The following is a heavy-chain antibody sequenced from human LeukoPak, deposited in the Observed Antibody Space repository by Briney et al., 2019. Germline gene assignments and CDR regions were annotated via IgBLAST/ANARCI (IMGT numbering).Heavy chain of an antibody. J-gene: IGHJ4*02. Sequence: SETLSLACTVSGDSMSSSTYCWAWIRPPPGKGLEWIGSIFYGGRTYYNPSLKSRVTISTDTSKNQFSLKLTSVTAADTAVYYCARPLVGTARIDWGQGTLVTVPS. CDR1: GDSMSSSTYC. CDR3: ARPLVGTARID. D-gene: IGHD5-18*01. V-gene: IGHV4-39*01. CDR2: IFYGGRT.